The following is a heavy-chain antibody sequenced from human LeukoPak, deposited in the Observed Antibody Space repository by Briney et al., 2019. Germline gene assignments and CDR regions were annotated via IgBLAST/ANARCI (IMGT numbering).Heavy chain of an antibody. CDR3: ARVGQYYYDSSGYDAFDI. CDR1: GFTFSDYY. D-gene: IGHD3-22*01. V-gene: IGHV3-11*01. Sequence: GGSLRLSCAASGFTFSDYYMSWIRQAPGKGLEWVSYISSSGSTIYYADSVKGRFTISRDNAKNSLYLQMNSLRAEDTAVYYCARVGQYYYDSSGYDAFDIWGQGTMVTVSS. CDR2: ISSSGSTI. J-gene: IGHJ3*02.